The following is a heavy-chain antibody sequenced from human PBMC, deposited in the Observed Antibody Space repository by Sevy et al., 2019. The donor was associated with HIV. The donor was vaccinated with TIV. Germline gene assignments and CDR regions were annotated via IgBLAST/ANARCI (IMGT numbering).Heavy chain of an antibody. V-gene: IGHV1-24*01. CDR3: AATKDYYDNSGSPFDY. D-gene: IGHD3-22*01. CDR2: FDPEDGER. J-gene: IGHJ4*02. Sequence: ASVKASCKVSGYTLTKLSMHWVRQAPGKRLEWMGSFDPEDGERMYAQKFQGRVTLTEDTSADTAYMELSSLRSEDTAVYYCAATKDYYDNSGSPFDYWGQGTLVTVSS. CDR1: GYTLTKLS.